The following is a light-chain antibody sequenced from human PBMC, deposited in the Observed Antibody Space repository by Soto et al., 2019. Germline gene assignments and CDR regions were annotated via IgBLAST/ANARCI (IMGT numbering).Light chain of an antibody. CDR1: QSVSSN. V-gene: IGKV3-20*01. CDR2: GAS. J-gene: IGKJ1*01. CDR3: QQYGSSLWT. Sequence: EIVMTQSPVTLSVSPGERATLSCWAGQSVSSNLAWYQQKPGQAPRLLIYGASSRATDIPDRFSGSGSGTDFTLTISRLEPEDFAVYYCQQYGSSLWTFGQGTKVDI.